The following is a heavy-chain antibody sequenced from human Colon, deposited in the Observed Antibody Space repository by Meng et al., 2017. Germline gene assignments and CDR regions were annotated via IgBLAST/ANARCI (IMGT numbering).Heavy chain of an antibody. CDR2: EST. CDR1: GGYVSSDGYQ. Sequence: QVQWQGVCPVVVRPSETFSLICSFSGGYVSSDGYQWSWIRQPPGKGLEWIGYESTNYNPSLKSRVTISVDTSKNQFSLRLTSVTAADTAVYYCARDHMGSLDYWGQGILVTVSS. V-gene: IGHV4-61*08. CDR3: ARDHMGSLDY. J-gene: IGHJ4*02. D-gene: IGHD1-26*01.